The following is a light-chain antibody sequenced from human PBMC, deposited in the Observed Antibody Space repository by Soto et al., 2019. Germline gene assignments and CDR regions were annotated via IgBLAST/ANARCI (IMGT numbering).Light chain of an antibody. CDR2: DAS. Sequence: DIQMTQSPSTLSASVGDRVTITCRASQSISSWLAWYQQKPGKAPKLLIYDASSLESGVPSRFSGSGSGTEFTRTVSSLQPDDFATYYCQQDNSYFQYTFGQGTKLEIK. J-gene: IGKJ2*01. CDR1: QSISSW. CDR3: QQDNSYFQYT. V-gene: IGKV1-5*01.